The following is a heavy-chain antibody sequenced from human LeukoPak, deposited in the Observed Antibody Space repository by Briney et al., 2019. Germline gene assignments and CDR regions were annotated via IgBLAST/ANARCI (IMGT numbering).Heavy chain of an antibody. V-gene: IGHV1-69*06. Sequence: SVKVSCKASGGTFSSYAISWVRQAPGQGLEWMGGIIPIFGTANYAQKFQGRVTITADKSTSTAYMELRSLRSDDTAVYYCARGLEWLTRRHTWFDPWGQGTLVTVSS. CDR1: GGTFSSYA. CDR3: ARGLEWLTRRHTWFDP. J-gene: IGHJ5*02. D-gene: IGHD3-3*01. CDR2: IIPIFGTA.